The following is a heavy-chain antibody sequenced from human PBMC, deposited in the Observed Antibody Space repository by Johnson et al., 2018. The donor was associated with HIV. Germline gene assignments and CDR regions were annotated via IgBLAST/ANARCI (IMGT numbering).Heavy chain of an antibody. CDR2: ISFDGNNK. Sequence: QVQLVESGGGVVQPGRSLRLACAASGFTFSGYGMHWVRQAPGKGLEWVAVISFDGNNKYYADSVKGRFTISRDNSKNTLYLQMNSLRAEDTAVYYCVKGVVGAEDVFDIWGQGTMVTVSS. CDR1: GFTFSGYG. D-gene: IGHD1-26*01. V-gene: IGHV3-30*18. J-gene: IGHJ3*02. CDR3: VKGVVGAEDVFDI.